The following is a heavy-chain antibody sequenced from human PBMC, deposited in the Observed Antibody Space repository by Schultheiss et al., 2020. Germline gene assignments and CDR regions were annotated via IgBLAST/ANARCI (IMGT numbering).Heavy chain of an antibody. CDR1: GYTFTGYY. CDR2: INPNSGGT. V-gene: IGHV1-2*04. J-gene: IGHJ3*01. D-gene: IGHD1-1*01. CDR3: ARPTRPISDTWNNDFQV. Sequence: ASVKVSCKASGYTFTGYYMHWVRQAPGQGLEWMGWINPNSGGTNYAQKFQGWVTMTRDTSISTAYMELRSLRSDDTAVYYCARPTRPISDTWNNDFQVWGKGKMVTVSS.